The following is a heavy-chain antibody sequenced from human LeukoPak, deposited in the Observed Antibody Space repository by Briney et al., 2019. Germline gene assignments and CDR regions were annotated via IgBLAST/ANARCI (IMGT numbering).Heavy chain of an antibody. Sequence: GGSLRLSCAASGFTFSSYGMHWVRQAPGKGLEWVAFIRYDGSSKYYADSVKGRFTISRDNSKNTLYLQMNSLRAEDTAVYYCARTPRYTYGPGDFDYWGQGTLVTVSS. CDR3: ARTPRYTYGPGDFDY. CDR1: GFTFSSYG. J-gene: IGHJ4*02. CDR2: IRYDGSSK. V-gene: IGHV3-30*02. D-gene: IGHD5-18*01.